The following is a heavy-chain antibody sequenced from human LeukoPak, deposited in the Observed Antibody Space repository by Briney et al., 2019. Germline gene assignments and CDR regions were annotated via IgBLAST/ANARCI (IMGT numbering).Heavy chain of an antibody. Sequence: GGSLRLSCAASGFTVSSNYMSWVRQAPGKGLEWVSVIYSGGSTFYVGSVKGRFTISRDNSKDTLYLQMSSLRAEDTAVYYCARNENSGWGYFDYWGQGTLVTVSS. CDR3: ARNENSGWGYFDY. D-gene: IGHD5-12*01. V-gene: IGHV3-53*01. CDR1: GFTVSSNY. J-gene: IGHJ4*02. CDR2: IYSGGST.